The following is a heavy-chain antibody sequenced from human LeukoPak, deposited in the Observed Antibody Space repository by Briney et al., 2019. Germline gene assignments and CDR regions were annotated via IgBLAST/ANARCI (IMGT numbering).Heavy chain of an antibody. CDR3: ARDPHYGDFDYYYYGMDV. V-gene: IGHV1-18*01. CDR1: GYTFTNYA. D-gene: IGHD4-17*01. Sequence: GASVKVSCKASGYTFTNYAISWVRQAPGQGLEWMGWIGAYNGNTNYAQKLQGRVTMTTDTSTSTAYMELRSLRSDDTAIYYCARDPHYGDFDYYYYGMDVWGQGTTVTVSS. CDR2: IGAYNGNT. J-gene: IGHJ6*02.